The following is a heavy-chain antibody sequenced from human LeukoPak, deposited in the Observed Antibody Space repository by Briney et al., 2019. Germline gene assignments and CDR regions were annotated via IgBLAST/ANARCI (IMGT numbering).Heavy chain of an antibody. Sequence: GGSLRLSCAASGFTFSTYWMSWGRQAPGKGLEWVANIREDGSDKHYVDSVKGRFTISRDNAKNLLYLQLNSLRDEDTAVYYCASRRSGFDPWGQGTLVTVSS. CDR1: GFTFSTYW. J-gene: IGHJ5*02. V-gene: IGHV3-7*02. CDR3: ASRRSGFDP. CDR2: IREDGSDK.